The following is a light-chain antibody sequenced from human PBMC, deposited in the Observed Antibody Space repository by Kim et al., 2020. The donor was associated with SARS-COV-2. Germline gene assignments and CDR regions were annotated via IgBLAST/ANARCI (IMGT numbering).Light chain of an antibody. CDR1: ELGDKY. CDR2: QDT. Sequence: SYELTQPPSVSVSPGQTASITCSGDELGDKYVLWYQQKPGQSPVLVIHQDTKRPSGIPERFSASNSGNTATLTISGTQATDEADYYCQAWDSGTAVVFGEGTQLTVL. V-gene: IGLV3-1*01. J-gene: IGLJ3*02. CDR3: QAWDSGTAVV.